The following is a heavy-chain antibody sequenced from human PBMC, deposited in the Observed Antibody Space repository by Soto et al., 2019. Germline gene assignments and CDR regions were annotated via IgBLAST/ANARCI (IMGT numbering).Heavy chain of an antibody. Sequence: EVQLLESGGGLVQPGGSLRLSCAASGFTFSTYAMTWVRQAPGKGLRWVSAITGSGDSTYYPDSVKGRFTISRDNSKNTLYLQMNSLRAEDTAVYYCAKVAPLAPLVYCSSTSCLGWFDSWGQGTLVTVSS. CDR2: ITGSGDST. CDR1: GFTFSTYA. D-gene: IGHD2-2*01. J-gene: IGHJ5*01. CDR3: AKVAPLAPLVYCSSTSCLGWFDS. V-gene: IGHV3-23*01.